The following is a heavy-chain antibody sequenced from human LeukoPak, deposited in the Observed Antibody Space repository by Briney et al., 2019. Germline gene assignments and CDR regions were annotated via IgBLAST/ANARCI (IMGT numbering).Heavy chain of an antibody. CDR1: GFTFSSYA. Sequence: PGGSLRLSCAASGFTFSSYAMSWVRQAPGKGLEWVSAISGSGGSTYYADSVKGRFTISRDNSKNTLYLQMNSLGAEDTAVYYCAFTVTEEVGAFDIWGQGTMVTVSS. D-gene: IGHD4-17*01. V-gene: IGHV3-23*01. CDR3: AFTVTEEVGAFDI. J-gene: IGHJ3*02. CDR2: ISGSGGST.